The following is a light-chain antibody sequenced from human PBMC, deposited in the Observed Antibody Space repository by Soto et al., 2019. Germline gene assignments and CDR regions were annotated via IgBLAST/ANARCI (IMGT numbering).Light chain of an antibody. Sequence: EVVLTQSPATLSLSPGERATLSCRASQTIRSNFLTWYQQKPGQAPRLLIYTASTRAAGIPDRFSGSGSGTDFTLTISRLEPEDFAVYYCQHYDSSSGHTFRQGTKLQIK. CDR3: QHYDSSSGHT. CDR2: TAS. J-gene: IGKJ2*01. V-gene: IGKV3-20*01. CDR1: QTIRSNF.